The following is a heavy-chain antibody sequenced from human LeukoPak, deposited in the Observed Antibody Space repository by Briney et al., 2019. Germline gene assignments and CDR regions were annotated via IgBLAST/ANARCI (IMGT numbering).Heavy chain of an antibody. J-gene: IGHJ6*02. CDR3: ARGGYCTSTSCYEGLDV. CDR2: IYYSGST. CDR1: GGSVISGSKY. D-gene: IGHD2-2*01. V-gene: IGHV4-61*01. Sequence: PSETLSLTCTVSGGSVISGSKYWSCIRQPPGKGLEWIGYIYYSGSTNYNPSLKSRVTISVDTSKNQFSLNLSSVTAADTAVYFCARGGYCTSTSCYEGLDVWGQGTTVTVSS.